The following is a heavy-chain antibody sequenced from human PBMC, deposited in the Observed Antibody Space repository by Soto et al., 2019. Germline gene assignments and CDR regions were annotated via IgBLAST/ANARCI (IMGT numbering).Heavy chain of an antibody. V-gene: IGHV1-2*02. CDR2: INPNSGGT. J-gene: IGHJ4*02. Sequence: GASVKVSCKASGYTFTGYYMHWVRQAPGQGLEWMGWINPNSGGTNYAQKFQGRVTMTGDTSISTAYMELSRLRSDDTAVYYCAREPGVGAHLYYSDYWGQGTLVTVSS. CDR1: GYTFTGYY. CDR3: AREPGVGAHLYYSDY. D-gene: IGHD1-26*01.